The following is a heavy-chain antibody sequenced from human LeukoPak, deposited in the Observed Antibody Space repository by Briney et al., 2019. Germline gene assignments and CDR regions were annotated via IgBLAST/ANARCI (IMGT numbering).Heavy chain of an antibody. D-gene: IGHD6-19*01. J-gene: IGHJ5*02. CDR1: GGSISSSSYY. Sequence: SETLSLTCTVSGGSISSSSYYWGWIRQPPGKGLEWIGSIYYSGSTYYNPSLKSRVTISVDTSKNQFSLKLSSVTAADTAVYYCARKGDGYSSGHNWFDPWGQGTLVTVSS. CDR3: ARKGDGYSSGHNWFDP. V-gene: IGHV4-39*01. CDR2: IYYSGST.